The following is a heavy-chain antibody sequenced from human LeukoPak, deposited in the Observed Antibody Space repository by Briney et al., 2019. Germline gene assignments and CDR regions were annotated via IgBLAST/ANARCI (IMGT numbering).Heavy chain of an antibody. Sequence: PSETLSLTCAVYGGSFSGYYWSWIRQPPGKGLEWIGEINHSGSTNYNPSLKGRVTISVDTSKNQFSLKLSSVTAADTAVYYCARMVLWFGELLSFDYWGQGTLVTVSS. CDR3: ARMVLWFGELLSFDY. CDR1: GGSFSGYY. D-gene: IGHD3-10*01. J-gene: IGHJ4*02. V-gene: IGHV4-34*01. CDR2: INHSGST.